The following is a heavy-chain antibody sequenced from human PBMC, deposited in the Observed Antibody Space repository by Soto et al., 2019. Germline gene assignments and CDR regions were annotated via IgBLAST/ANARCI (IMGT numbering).Heavy chain of an antibody. Sequence: SETLSLTCTVSGGSISSYYWSWIRQPPGKGLEWIGYIYYSGSTNYNPSLKSRVTISVDTSKNQFSLKLISVTAADTAGYYCARDKRYDFWTQALDVWGNGTPVTSPQ. CDR1: GGSISSYY. CDR2: IYYSGST. V-gene: IGHV4-59*01. D-gene: IGHD3-3*01. J-gene: IGHJ6*04. CDR3: ARDKRYDFWTQALDV.